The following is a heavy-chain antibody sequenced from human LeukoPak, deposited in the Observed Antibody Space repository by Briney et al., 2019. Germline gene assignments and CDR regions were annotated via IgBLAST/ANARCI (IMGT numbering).Heavy chain of an antibody. CDR3: ARDRRSVYYDILTAKDAFDI. CDR1: GFPFSDYY. Sequence: PGGSLRLSCAASGFPFSDYYMRWMRQAPGKGLEWVSYISSSSCYTNYADSVKGRFTISRDNAKNSLYLQINNLRAEDTAVYYWARDRRSVYYDILTAKDAFDIWGQGTMVTVSS. J-gene: IGHJ3*02. CDR2: ISSSSCYT. V-gene: IGHV3-11*06. D-gene: IGHD3-9*01.